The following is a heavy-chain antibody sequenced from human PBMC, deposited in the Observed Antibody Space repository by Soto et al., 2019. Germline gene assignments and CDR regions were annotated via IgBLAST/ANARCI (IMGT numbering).Heavy chain of an antibody. CDR2: IYYSGST. CDR1: GGSISSYY. J-gene: IGHJ6*03. Sequence: SETLSLTCTVSGGSISSYYWSWIRQPPGKGLEWIGYIYYSGSTNYNPSLKSRVTISVDTSKNQFSLKLSSVTAADTAVYYCARVGDYNHYYYYYMDVWGKGTTVTVSS. V-gene: IGHV4-59*01. D-gene: IGHD4-4*01. CDR3: ARVGDYNHYYYYYMDV.